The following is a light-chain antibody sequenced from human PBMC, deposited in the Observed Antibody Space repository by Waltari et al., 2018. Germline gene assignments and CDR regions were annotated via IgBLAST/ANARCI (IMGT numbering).Light chain of an antibody. J-gene: IGLJ3*02. V-gene: IGLV3-27*01. Sequence: SYELTQPSSVSVSPGQTARITCSGDVLAKNYARWFQQKAGQAPVMLIYKDSERPSGFPGRFSGSSSGTTVTLTISGAQVEDEADYNCYSAATDNTLVFGGGTKLTVL. CDR3: YSAATDNTLV. CDR1: VLAKNY. CDR2: KDS.